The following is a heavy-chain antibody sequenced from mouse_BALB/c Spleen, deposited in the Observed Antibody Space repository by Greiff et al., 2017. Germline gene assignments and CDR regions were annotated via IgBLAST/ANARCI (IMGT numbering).Heavy chain of an antibody. Sequence: VQLQESGAELAKPGASVKMSCKASGYTFTSYWMHWVKQRPGQGLEWIGYINPSTGYTEYNQKFKDKATLTADKSSSTAYMQLSSLTSEDSAVYYCARDGLRLRSYYAMDYWGQGTSVTVSS. CDR3: ARDGLRLRSYYAMDY. J-gene: IGHJ4*01. V-gene: IGHV1-7*01. CDR2: INPSTGYT. CDR1: GYTFTSYW. D-gene: IGHD1-2*01.